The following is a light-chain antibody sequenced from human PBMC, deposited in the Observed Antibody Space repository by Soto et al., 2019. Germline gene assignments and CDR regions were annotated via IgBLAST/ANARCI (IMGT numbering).Light chain of an antibody. Sequence: DIQMTQSQSSMSACVGDRVTITCRASQGISNDLGWYQQKPGKAHKRLIYASSSLQSGFPSTFSGSGSGTEFTLTFSSLQPEDFATYYCLQHNSYPLTFGHGTKVEIK. CDR3: LQHNSYPLT. V-gene: IGKV1-17*01. J-gene: IGKJ1*01. CDR1: QGISND. CDR2: ASS.